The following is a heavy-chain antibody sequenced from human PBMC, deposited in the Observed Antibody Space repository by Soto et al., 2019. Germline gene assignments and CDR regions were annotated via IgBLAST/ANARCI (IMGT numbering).Heavy chain of an antibody. CDR3: GRDLTSNANCIDP. CDR1: GHSLHVGGYY. D-gene: IGHD2-2*01. CDR2: IYYTGKT. Sequence: SSETLSLTCIVAGHSLHVGGYYWTWIRQRPGKGLEWMGYIYYTGKTYYNPSLESRLTMSVDRSKNQFSLRLTSVTAADTAVYFCGRDLTSNANCIDPWGQGTLVTVSS. J-gene: IGHJ5*02. V-gene: IGHV4-30-4*01.